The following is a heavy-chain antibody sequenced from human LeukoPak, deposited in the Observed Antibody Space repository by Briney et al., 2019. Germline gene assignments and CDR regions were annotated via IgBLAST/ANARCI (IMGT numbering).Heavy chain of an antibody. Sequence: PGGSLRLSCAASGFTFNNYAMNWVRQAPGKGLEWVSVISGSGGTTYYADSVKGRFTISRDNSKNTLYLQMNSLRAEDTAVYYCARVRVPYNYDSSGPLDYWGQGTLVTVSS. D-gene: IGHD3-22*01. CDR1: GFTFNNYA. CDR3: ARVRVPYNYDSSGPLDY. V-gene: IGHV3-23*01. CDR2: ISGSGGTT. J-gene: IGHJ4*02.